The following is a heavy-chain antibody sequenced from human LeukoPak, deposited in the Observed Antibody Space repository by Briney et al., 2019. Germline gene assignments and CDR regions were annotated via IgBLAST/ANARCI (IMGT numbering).Heavy chain of an antibody. CDR2: IYTSGST. J-gene: IGHJ4*02. V-gene: IGHV4-4*07. Sequence: SETLSLTCTVSGGSISSYYWSWIRQPAGKGLEWIGRIYTSGSTNYNPSLKSRVNMSVDTSKNQFSLKLSSVTAAGTAVYYCAREGGSSGWYPFDYWGQGTLVTVSS. D-gene: IGHD6-19*01. CDR1: GGSISSYY. CDR3: AREGGSSGWYPFDY.